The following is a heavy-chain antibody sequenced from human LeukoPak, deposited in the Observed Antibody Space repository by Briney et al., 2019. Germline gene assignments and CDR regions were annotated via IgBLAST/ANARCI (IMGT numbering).Heavy chain of an antibody. CDR2: INPNSGGT. Sequence: ASVTVSFKASGYTFTDYYMHWVRQAPGQGREGMGWINPNSGGTNYAQKFQGRVTMTRDTSISTAYMELSRLRSDDTAVYYCARDPPPDDYYDSSGYGRWGQGTLVTVSS. J-gene: IGHJ4*02. D-gene: IGHD3-22*01. CDR1: GYTFTDYY. CDR3: ARDPPPDDYYDSSGYGR. V-gene: IGHV1-2*02.